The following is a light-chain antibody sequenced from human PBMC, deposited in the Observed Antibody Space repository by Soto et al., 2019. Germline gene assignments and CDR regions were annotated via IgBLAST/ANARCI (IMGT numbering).Light chain of an antibody. CDR2: DPS. V-gene: IGKV1-5*01. Sequence: DIQMTQSPSTLSASVGDRVTITCRASQSISSWLAWYQQKPGKAPKLLIYDPSSLESGVPSRFSGSGSGTEFTLTISSLQPDDFATYYCQQYNSYSPWPFGQGTKVEIK. J-gene: IGKJ1*01. CDR3: QQYNSYSPWP. CDR1: QSISSW.